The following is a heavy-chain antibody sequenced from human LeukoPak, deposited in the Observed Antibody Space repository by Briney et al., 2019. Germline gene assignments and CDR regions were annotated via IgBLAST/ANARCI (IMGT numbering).Heavy chain of an antibody. Sequence: SETLSLTCAVYGGSFSGYYWSWIRQPPGEGLEWIGEINHSGSTNYNPSLKSRVTISVDTSKNQFSLKLSSVTAADTAVYYCARGRWGYDFWSGYYPYGMDVWGQGTTVTVSS. V-gene: IGHV4-34*01. J-gene: IGHJ6*02. CDR2: INHSGST. CDR3: ARGRWGYDFWSGYYPYGMDV. CDR1: GGSFSGYY. D-gene: IGHD3-3*01.